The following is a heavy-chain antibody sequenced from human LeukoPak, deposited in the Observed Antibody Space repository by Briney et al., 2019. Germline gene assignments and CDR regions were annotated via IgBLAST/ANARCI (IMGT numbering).Heavy chain of an antibody. V-gene: IGHV4-59*01. D-gene: IGHD5-12*01. CDR1: GGSISSYY. CDR2: IYYSGST. Sequence: SETLSLTCTVSGGSISSYYWSWLRQPPGKGLEWIGYIYYSGSTKYNPSLKSRATISVDTSKNQFSLKLSFVTAADTAVYYCARVGGYDGGDFDYWGQGTLVTVSS. CDR3: ARVGGYDGGDFDY. J-gene: IGHJ4*02.